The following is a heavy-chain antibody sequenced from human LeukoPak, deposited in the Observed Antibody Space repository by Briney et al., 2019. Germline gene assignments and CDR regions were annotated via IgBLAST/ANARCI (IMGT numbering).Heavy chain of an antibody. V-gene: IGHV3-66*01. J-gene: IGHJ4*02. CDR3: ARDFRGTLDY. CDR2: IYSGGST. Sequence: GGSLRLSCAASGFTVSSNYMSWVRQAPGKGLEWVSVIYSGGSTYYADSVEGRFTISRDNSKNTLYLQMNSLRAEDTAVYYCARDFRGTLDYWGQGTLVTVSS. D-gene: IGHD1-1*01. CDR1: GFTVSSNY.